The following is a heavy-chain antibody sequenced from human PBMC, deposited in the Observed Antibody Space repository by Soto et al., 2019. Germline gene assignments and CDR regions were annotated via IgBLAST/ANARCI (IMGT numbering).Heavy chain of an antibody. V-gene: IGHV4-30-2*01. CDR3: ARVAGSSRGYFDY. Sequence: QLQLQESGSGLVKPSQTLSLTCAVSGDSISNGGYSWSWIRQPPGKGLEWIGNIYHSGITSYSPSLKSRVTISADRSNNQFSLRLSSVTAADTAVYYCARVAGSSRGYFDYWGQGTLVTVSS. J-gene: IGHJ4*02. D-gene: IGHD6-6*01. CDR1: GDSISNGGYS. CDR2: IYHSGIT.